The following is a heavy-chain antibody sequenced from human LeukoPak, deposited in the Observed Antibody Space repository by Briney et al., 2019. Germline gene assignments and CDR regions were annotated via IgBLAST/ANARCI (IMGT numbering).Heavy chain of an antibody. V-gene: IGHV1-18*01. Sequence: GASVKVSCKASGYTFTSNGISWVRQAPGKGLEWMGWISANSGNTNYAQKMQGRVTMTTETSSSTAYMELRNLRSDGTAVYYCARDKNYRFDYWGQGTLVTVSS. CDR3: ARDKNYRFDY. CDR1: GYTFTSNG. J-gene: IGHJ4*02. CDR2: ISANSGNT. D-gene: IGHD5-24*01.